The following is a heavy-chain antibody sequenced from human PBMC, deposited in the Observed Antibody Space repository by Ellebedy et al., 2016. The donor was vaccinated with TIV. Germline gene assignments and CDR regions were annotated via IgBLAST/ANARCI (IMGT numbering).Heavy chain of an antibody. CDR2: ISGSSATI. Sequence: GESLKIPCVASGFNFSRYEMNWVRQAPGKGPEWISYISGSSATIDYADSVKGRFTISRDNTRNSLYLQMNSLRADDTALYYCARRAFEWGQGTLVTVSS. CDR3: ARRAFE. D-gene: IGHD3-9*01. CDR1: GFNFSRYE. J-gene: IGHJ1*01. V-gene: IGHV3-48*03.